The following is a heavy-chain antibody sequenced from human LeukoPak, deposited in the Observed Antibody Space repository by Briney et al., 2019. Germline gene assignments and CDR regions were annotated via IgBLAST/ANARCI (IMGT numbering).Heavy chain of an antibody. Sequence: GGSLRLSCAASGLTFYDYAMHWVRQAPGKGLEWVSGITWNSGSIAYADSVKGRFTVSRDNAKNSLYLQVNSLRSEDTALYYCAAGAGITRYWGQGTLVTVSS. CDR3: AAGAGITRY. V-gene: IGHV3-9*01. CDR1: GLTFYDYA. D-gene: IGHD3-10*01. CDR2: ITWNSGSI. J-gene: IGHJ4*02.